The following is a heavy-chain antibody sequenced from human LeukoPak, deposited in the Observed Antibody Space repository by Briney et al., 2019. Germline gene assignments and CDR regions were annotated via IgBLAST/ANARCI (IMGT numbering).Heavy chain of an antibody. CDR1: GFTFSSYG. D-gene: IGHD4-17*01. Sequence: GGSLRLSCAASGFTFSSYGMHWVRQAPGKGLEWVAVIWYDGSNKYYADSVKGRFTISRDNSKNTLYLQMNSLRAEDTAVYNCARDGSLGSEGLRPRYYYYYGMDVWGQGTTVTVSS. CDR2: IWYDGSNK. CDR3: ARDGSLGSEGLRPRYYYYYGMDV. J-gene: IGHJ6*02. V-gene: IGHV3-33*01.